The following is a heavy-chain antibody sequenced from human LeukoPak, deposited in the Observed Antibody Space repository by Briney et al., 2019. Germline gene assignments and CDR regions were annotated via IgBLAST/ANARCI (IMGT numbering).Heavy chain of an antibody. CDR2: IYHSGST. Sequence: PSETLSLTCTVSGGSISSTSYYWGWIRQPPGKGLEWIGSIYHSGSTYYNPSLKSRVTIAVDTSKNQFSLKLSSVTAADTAVYYCARQSRDYDFIWGSYREFGYWGQGTLVTVSS. D-gene: IGHD3-16*02. V-gene: IGHV4-39*01. CDR1: GGSISSTSYY. J-gene: IGHJ4*02. CDR3: ARQSRDYDFIWGSYREFGY.